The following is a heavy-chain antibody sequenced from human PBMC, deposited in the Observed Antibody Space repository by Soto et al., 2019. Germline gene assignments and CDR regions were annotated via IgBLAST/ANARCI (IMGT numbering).Heavy chain of an antibody. J-gene: IGHJ6*02. CDR2: INPSGGST. D-gene: IGHD2-21*02. V-gene: IGHV1-46*01. CDR1: GYTFTSYY. CDR3: ARGNCGGDCYSQSSGYYYYGMDV. Sequence: GASVKVSCKASGYTFTSYYMHWVRQAPGQGLEWMGIINPSGGSTSYAQKFQGRVTMTRDTSTSTVYMELSSLRSEDTAVYYCARGNCGGDCYSQSSGYYYYGMDVWGQGTTVTVS.